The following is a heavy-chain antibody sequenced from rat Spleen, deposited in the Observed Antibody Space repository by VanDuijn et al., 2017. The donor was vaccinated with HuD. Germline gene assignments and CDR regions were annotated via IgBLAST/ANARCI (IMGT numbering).Heavy chain of an antibody. CDR2: MWSGGNT. J-gene: IGHJ1*01. D-gene: IGHD1-6*01. Sequence: QVQLKESGPGLVQPSQTLSLTCTVSGFSLTSYHVSWVRQPPGKGLEWMGVMWSGGNTDYNSALKSRLNISRDTSKNQVFLKMNSLQSEDTTTYYCARGRIGHWYFDFWGPGTMVTVSS. V-gene: IGHV2-45*01. CDR3: ARGRIGHWYFDF. CDR1: GFSLTSYH.